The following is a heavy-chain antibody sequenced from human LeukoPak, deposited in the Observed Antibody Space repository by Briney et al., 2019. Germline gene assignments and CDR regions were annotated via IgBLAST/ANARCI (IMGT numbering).Heavy chain of an antibody. V-gene: IGHV3-23*01. Sequence: GGSLRLSCAASRFTFSSYAMNWVRQAPGKGLEWVSAISGSGGSTHYADSVKGRFTISRDNSKNTLYVQMNSLRAEDTAVYYCARSGSDWYYYYGMDVWGQGTTVTVS. D-gene: IGHD6-19*01. CDR3: ARSGSDWYYYYGMDV. CDR2: ISGSGGST. J-gene: IGHJ6*02. CDR1: RFTFSSYA.